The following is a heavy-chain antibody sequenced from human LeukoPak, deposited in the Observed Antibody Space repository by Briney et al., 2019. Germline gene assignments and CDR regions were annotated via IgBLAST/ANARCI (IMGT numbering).Heavy chain of an antibody. V-gene: IGHV3-48*03. CDR3: AELGITMIGGV. D-gene: IGHD3-10*02. J-gene: IGHJ6*04. CDR2: ISFSGTNM. Sequence: PGGSLRLSCAVSGFTFSTYDMNWVRQAPGKGLEWVSYISFSGTNMSYADSVKGRFTISRDNAKNSLYLQMNSLRAEDTAVYYCAELGITMIGGVWGKGTTVTISS. CDR1: GFTFSTYD.